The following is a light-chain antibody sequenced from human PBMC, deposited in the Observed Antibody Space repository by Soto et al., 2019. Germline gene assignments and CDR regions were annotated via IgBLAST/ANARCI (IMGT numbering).Light chain of an antibody. CDR2: GSS. CDR1: QSVGTY. J-gene: IGKJ1*01. Sequence: EIVMTQSPATLSVSPGESATLSCKASQSVGTYLAWYQQKPGQAHRLLIYGSSTRATGVPARFSGGGSGTEFTLTISSLQSEDFAIYHCQQYDNLPPWTFGQGTKVEIK. V-gene: IGKV3-15*01. CDR3: QQYDNLPPWT.